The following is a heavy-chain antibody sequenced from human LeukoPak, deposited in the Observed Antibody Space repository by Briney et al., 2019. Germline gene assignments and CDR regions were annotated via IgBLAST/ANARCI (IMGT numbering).Heavy chain of an antibody. J-gene: IGHJ4*02. D-gene: IGHD2-15*01. CDR2: TSYDGSHI. Sequence: PGGSLRLSCAASGFTFSSYAMHWVRQAPGKGLEWVAVTSYDGSHIYYPDSVEGRFTISRDNPKNTLYLQMNSLGPEDTALYYCARGRDYCSDYWGQGTLVTVSS. CDR1: GFTFSSYA. V-gene: IGHV3-30*04. CDR3: ARGRDYCSDY.